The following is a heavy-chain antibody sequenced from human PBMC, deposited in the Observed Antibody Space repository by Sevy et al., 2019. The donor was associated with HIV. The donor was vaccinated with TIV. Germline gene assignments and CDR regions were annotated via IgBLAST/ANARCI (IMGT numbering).Heavy chain of an antibody. CDR2: ISGSGVST. CDR1: RFTLRSYA. J-gene: IGHJ4*02. Sequence: GGSLRLSSAASRFTLRSYAMSWVRQAPGKGLEWVSAISGSGVSTYYADSVKGRFTISRDNSKNTLYLQMNSLRAEDTAVYYCAKDVRYDSSGYFDYWGQGILVTVSS. CDR3: AKDVRYDSSGYFDY. D-gene: IGHD3-22*01. V-gene: IGHV3-23*01.